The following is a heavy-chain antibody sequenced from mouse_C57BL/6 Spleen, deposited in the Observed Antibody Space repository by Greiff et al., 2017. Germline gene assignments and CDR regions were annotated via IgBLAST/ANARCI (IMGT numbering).Heavy chain of an antibody. V-gene: IGHV1-82*01. CDR2: IYPGDGDT. CDR3: ARGETPTYFDY. CDR1: GYAFSSSW. Sequence: VQLQQSGPELVKPGASVKISCKASGYAFSSSWMNWVKQRPGKGLEWIGRIYPGDGDTNYNGKFKGKATLTADKSSSTAYMQLSSLTSEDSAVYFCARGETPTYFDYWGQGTTLTVSS. D-gene: IGHD6-1*02. J-gene: IGHJ2*01.